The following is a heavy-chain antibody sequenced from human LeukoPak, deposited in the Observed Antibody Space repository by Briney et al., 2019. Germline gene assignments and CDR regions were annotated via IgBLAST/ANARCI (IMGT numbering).Heavy chain of an antibody. CDR1: GFTFNSYW. D-gene: IGHD4-17*01. V-gene: IGHV3-66*01. CDR2: IYSGGST. CDR3: ARDWGLRG. J-gene: IGHJ4*02. Sequence: GGSLRLSCAASGFTFNSYWMSWVRQAPGKGLEWVSVIYSGGSTYYADSVKGRFTISRDNSKNTLYLQMNSLRAEDTAVYYCARDWGLRGWGQGTLVTVSS.